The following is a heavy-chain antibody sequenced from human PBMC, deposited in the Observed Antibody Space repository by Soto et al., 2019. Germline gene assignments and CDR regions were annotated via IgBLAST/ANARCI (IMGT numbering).Heavy chain of an antibody. CDR3: ARGSNQDY. V-gene: IGHV3-7*03. D-gene: IGHD2-8*01. CDR1: GFTFSAYW. J-gene: IGHJ4*02. CDR2: IKNDGSEK. Sequence: EVQLVESGGDLVQPGGSLRLSCVASGFTFSAYWMSWVRQAPGKGLEWVATIKNDGSEKYYADAVRGRLTLSRDNTKSSFYLELGGLRAEDTAIYYCARGSNQDYWGQGTLVAVSS.